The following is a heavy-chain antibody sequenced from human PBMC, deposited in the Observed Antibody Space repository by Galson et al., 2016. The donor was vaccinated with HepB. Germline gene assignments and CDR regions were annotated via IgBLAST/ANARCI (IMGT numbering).Heavy chain of an antibody. J-gene: IGHJ2*01. D-gene: IGHD2-2*01. CDR2: IYPGDSDP. CDR1: GYSFTNYW. Sequence: QSGAEVKKPGESLTISCKASGYSFTNYWIGWVRQMPGKGLEWMGIIYPGDSDPKYSASFPGQVTASADKSIGTADLQWRSLKASDTAMYYCARGPSATLPSWYFDHWGRGTLVTVSS. V-gene: IGHV5-51*03. CDR3: ARGPSATLPSWYFDH.